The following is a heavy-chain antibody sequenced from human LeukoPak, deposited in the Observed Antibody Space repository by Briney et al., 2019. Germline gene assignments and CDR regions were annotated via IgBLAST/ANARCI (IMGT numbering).Heavy chain of an antibody. CDR3: AKDTRGAIAARPSYFQH. Sequence: GESLRLSCAASGFTFSSYGMHWVRQAPGKGLEWVAFIRYDGSNKYYADSVKGRFTISRDNSKNTLYLQMNSLRAEDTAVYYCAKDTRGAIAARPSYFQHWGQGTLVTVSS. D-gene: IGHD6-6*01. J-gene: IGHJ1*01. V-gene: IGHV3-30*02. CDR2: IRYDGSNK. CDR1: GFTFSSYG.